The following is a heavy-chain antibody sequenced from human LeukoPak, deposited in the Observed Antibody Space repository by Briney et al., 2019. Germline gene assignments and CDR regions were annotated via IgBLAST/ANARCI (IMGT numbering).Heavy chain of an antibody. CDR2: ISGSGVST. J-gene: IGHJ3*02. D-gene: IGHD2/OR15-2a*01. Sequence: GGSLRLSCAASGFTFTSYAMSWVRQAPGKGLEWVSSISGSGVSTYYADSVKGRFTISRDNSKNTLYRQMNSLRAEDTAVYYCAKVGGRGKYFDAFDIWGQGTMLTVSS. CDR1: GFTFTSYA. V-gene: IGHV3-23*01. CDR3: AKVGGRGKYFDAFDI.